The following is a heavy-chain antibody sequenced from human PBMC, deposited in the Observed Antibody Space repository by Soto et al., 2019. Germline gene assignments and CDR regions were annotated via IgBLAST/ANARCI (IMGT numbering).Heavy chain of an antibody. CDR2: INPNSGGT. CDR3: ATKRWPHDAFDI. V-gene: IGHV1-2*02. CDR1: GYTFTGYY. J-gene: IGHJ3*02. Sequence: GASVKVSCKASGYTFTGYYIHWVRQAPGQGLEWMGWINPNSGGTDYAQKFQGRVTMTRDTSISTAYMELSRLRSDDTAVYHCATKRWPHDAFDIWGQWTMVTVSS.